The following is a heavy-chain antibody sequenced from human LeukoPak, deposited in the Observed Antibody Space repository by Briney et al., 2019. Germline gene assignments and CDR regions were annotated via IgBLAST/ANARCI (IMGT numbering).Heavy chain of an antibody. CDR1: GFTVSSNY. J-gene: IGHJ6*02. CDR3: ARLSPYSYGYLGFHYGMDV. D-gene: IGHD5-18*01. V-gene: IGHV3-53*01. Sequence: PGRSLRLSCAASGFTVSSNYMSWVRQAPGKGLEWVSVIYSGGSTYYADSVKGRFTISRDNSKNTLYLQMNSLRAEDTAVYYCARLSPYSYGYLGFHYGMDVWGQGTTVTVSS. CDR2: IYSGGST.